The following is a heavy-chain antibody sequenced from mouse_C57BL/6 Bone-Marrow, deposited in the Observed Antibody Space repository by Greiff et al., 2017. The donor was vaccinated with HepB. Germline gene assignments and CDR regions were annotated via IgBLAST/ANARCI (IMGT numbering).Heavy chain of an antibody. CDR2: IYPGSGST. Sequence: QVQLQQPGAELVKPGASVKMSCKASGYTFSSYWITWVKQSPGQGLEWIGDIYPGSGSTNYNEKFKSKATLTVDISSSTAYMQLISLTSEDSAVYFCARQVGSCYFGAMEDWGQGTSVTVSS. J-gene: IGHJ4*01. CDR3: ARQVGSCYFGAMED. D-gene: IGHD1-1*01. CDR1: GYTFSSYW. V-gene: IGHV1-55*01.